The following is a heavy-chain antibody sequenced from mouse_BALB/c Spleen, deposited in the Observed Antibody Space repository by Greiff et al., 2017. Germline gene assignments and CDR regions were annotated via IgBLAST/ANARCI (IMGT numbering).Heavy chain of an antibody. CDR3: ARYGNYSYAMDY. CDR2: IWAGGST. J-gene: IGHJ4*01. Sequence: VMLVESGPGLVAPSQSLSITCTVSGFSLTSYGVHWVRQPPGKGLEWLGVIWAGGSTNYNSALMSRLSISKDNSKSQVFLKMNSLQTDDTAMYYCARYGNYSYAMDYWGQGTSVTVSS. V-gene: IGHV2-9*02. CDR1: GFSLTSYG. D-gene: IGHD2-1*01.